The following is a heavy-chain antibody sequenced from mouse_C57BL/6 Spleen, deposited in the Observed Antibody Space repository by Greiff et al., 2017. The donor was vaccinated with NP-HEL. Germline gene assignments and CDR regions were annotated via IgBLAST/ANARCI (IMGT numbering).Heavy chain of an antibody. D-gene: IGHD2-12*01. V-gene: IGHV5-6*01. Sequence: EVMLVESGGDLVKPGGSLKLSCAASGFTFSSYGMSWVRQTPDKRLEWVATISSGGSYTYYPDSVKGRFTISRDNDKNTLYLQTSSLKSEDTAMYYCARQGQSPGYYTTTGRFDYWGQGTTLTVSS. J-gene: IGHJ2*01. CDR2: ISSGGSYT. CDR1: GFTFSSYG. CDR3: ARQGQSPGYYTTTGRFDY.